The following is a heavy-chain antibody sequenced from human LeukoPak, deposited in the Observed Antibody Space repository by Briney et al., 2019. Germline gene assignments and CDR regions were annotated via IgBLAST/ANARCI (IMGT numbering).Heavy chain of an antibody. Sequence: GASVKVSCKASGYTFTNYDINWVRQATGQGLEWMGWMNPNSGNTGFAQKFQGRVSITRNTSISTVYMELSSLRSEDTAVYYCARVGRGSGWPFDYRGQGTLVTVSS. CDR3: ARVGRGSGWPFDY. CDR2: MNPNSGNT. J-gene: IGHJ4*02. D-gene: IGHD6-19*01. CDR1: GYTFTNYD. V-gene: IGHV1-8*01.